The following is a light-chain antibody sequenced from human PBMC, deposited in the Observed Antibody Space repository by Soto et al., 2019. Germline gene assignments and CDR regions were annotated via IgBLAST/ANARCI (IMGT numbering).Light chain of an antibody. V-gene: IGKV4-1*01. CDR1: QIVLYSSNNKNY. J-gene: IGKJ1*01. Sequence: DIVMTQSPDSLAVSLGDRATINCKSSQIVLYSSNNKNYLAWYQQKLGQPPKLLIYWASSRESGVPDRFSGSGSGTDFTLTISSLQAEDVAVYYCQQYYSTPRTFGQGTKVDIK. CDR3: QQYYSTPRT. CDR2: WAS.